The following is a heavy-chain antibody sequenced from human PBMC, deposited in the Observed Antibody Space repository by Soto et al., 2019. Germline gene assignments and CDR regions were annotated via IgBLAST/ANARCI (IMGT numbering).Heavy chain of an antibody. CDR3: ASSDYYDSSGYYADYYYYGMDV. V-gene: IGHV4-59*01. Sequence: PSETLSLTCTVSGGSISSYYWSWIRQPPGKGLEWIGYIYYSGSTNYNPSLKSRVTISVDTSKNQFSLKLSSVTAADTAVYYCASSDYYDSSGYYADYYYYGMDVWGQGTTVTVSS. D-gene: IGHD3-22*01. CDR1: GGSISSYY. CDR2: IYYSGST. J-gene: IGHJ6*02.